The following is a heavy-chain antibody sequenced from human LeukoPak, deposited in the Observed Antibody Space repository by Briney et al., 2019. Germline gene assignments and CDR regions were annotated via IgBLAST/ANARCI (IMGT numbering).Heavy chain of an antibody. CDR2: INTNTGNP. CDR1: GYTFISYA. D-gene: IGHD3-22*01. Sequence: GASVKVSCKASGYTFISYAMNWVRQAPGQGLEWMGWINTNTGNPTYAQGFTGRFVFSLDTSVSTAYLQISSLKAEDTAVYYCARDAYDSSGYYYTFDYWGQGTLVTVSS. V-gene: IGHV7-4-1*02. CDR3: ARDAYDSSGYYYTFDY. J-gene: IGHJ4*02.